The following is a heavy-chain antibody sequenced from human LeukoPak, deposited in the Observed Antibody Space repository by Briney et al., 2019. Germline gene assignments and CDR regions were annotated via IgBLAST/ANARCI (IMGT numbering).Heavy chain of an antibody. D-gene: IGHD1-26*01. CDR2: ISYDGSNK. CDR3: AREGAEQAFDI. J-gene: IGHJ3*02. Sequence: PGGSLRLSCAASGFTFSSYAMHWVRQAPGKGLEWVAVISYDGSNKYYADSVKGRFTISRDNSKNTLYLQMNSLRAEDTAAYYCAREGAEQAFDIWGQGTMVTVSS. CDR1: GFTFSSYA. V-gene: IGHV3-30-3*01.